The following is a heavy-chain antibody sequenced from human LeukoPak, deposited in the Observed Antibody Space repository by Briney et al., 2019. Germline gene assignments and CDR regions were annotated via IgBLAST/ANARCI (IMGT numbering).Heavy chain of an antibody. Sequence: HAGGSLRLSCAASGFTFSSHAMSWVRQAPGKGLEWVSAISGSGGSTYYADSVKGRFTISRDNSKNTLYLQMNSLRAEDTAVYYCAKTRPLDSSSWSHGDYWGQGTLVTVSS. CDR3: AKTRPLDSSSWSHGDY. J-gene: IGHJ4*02. CDR1: GFTFSSHA. CDR2: ISGSGGST. V-gene: IGHV3-23*01. D-gene: IGHD6-13*01.